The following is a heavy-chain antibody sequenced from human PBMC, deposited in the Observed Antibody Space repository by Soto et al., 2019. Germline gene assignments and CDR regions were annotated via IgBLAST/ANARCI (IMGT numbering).Heavy chain of an antibody. CDR1: GYTFTSYD. J-gene: IGHJ6*03. V-gene: IGHV1-8*01. CDR3: ARDEYDYIWGSSREGGYMDF. Sequence: ASVKVSCKASGYTFTSYDINWVRQATGQGLEWMGWMNPNSGNTGYAQKFQGRVTMTRNTSISTAYMELSSLRSEDTAVYYCARDEYDYIWGSSREGGYMDFWRKGPTVTVS. D-gene: IGHD3-16*02. CDR2: MNPNSGNT.